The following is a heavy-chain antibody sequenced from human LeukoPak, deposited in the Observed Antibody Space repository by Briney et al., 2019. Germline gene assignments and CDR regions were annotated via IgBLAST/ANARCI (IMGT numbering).Heavy chain of an antibody. CDR3: ARCYYDGWFDP. Sequence: PSETLSLTCTVSGGSISSYYWSWIRQPPGKGLEWIGHVSNSGITNYNPSLKSRVAISVDTSKDQFSLKLSSVTAADTAVYYCARCYYDGWFDPWGQGTLVTVSS. CDR2: VSNSGIT. CDR1: GGSISSYY. V-gene: IGHV4-59*01. D-gene: IGHD3-22*01. J-gene: IGHJ5*02.